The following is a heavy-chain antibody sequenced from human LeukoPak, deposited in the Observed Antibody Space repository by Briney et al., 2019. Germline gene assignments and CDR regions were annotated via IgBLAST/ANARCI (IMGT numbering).Heavy chain of an antibody. Sequence: SQTLSLTCTVSGGSISSGDSSWSWIRQPPGKGLEWIGYIYSSGDTYYNPSLKSRVTISVDTSKNQFSLRLSSVTAADTAVYYCARTPGYCSGTSCYIGYWGQGTLVTVSS. CDR2: IYSSGDT. CDR1: GGSISSGDSS. D-gene: IGHD2-2*02. V-gene: IGHV4-30-4*01. J-gene: IGHJ4*02. CDR3: ARTPGYCSGTSCYIGY.